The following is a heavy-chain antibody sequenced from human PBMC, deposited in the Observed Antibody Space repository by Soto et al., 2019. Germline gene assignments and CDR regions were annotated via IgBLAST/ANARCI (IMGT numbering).Heavy chain of an antibody. Sequence: SETRSLICMVSGGSPSSNYWSWIRQPPGKWLEWMGCISDSGNTYYNPSLQRRVTISIDTSTNQFLLDLTSVTTADTAVYYCARVPTTVTHPQSPFLVDRDVKDESFAPWGQGTLVTVSS. D-gene: IGHD4-17*01. CDR2: ISDSGNT. CDR1: GGSPSSNY. CDR3: ARVPTTVTHPQSPFLVDRDVKDESFAP. V-gene: IGHV4-59*01. J-gene: IGHJ5*02.